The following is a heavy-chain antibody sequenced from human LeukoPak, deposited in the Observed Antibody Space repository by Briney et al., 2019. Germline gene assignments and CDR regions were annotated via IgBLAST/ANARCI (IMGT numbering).Heavy chain of an antibody. Sequence: SETLSLTCTVSGGSISSYYWSWIRQPPGKGLEWIGYIYYSGSTNYNPSLKSRVTISVDTSKNQFSLKLSSVTAADTAVYYCAREIPYLYYLDYWGQGTLVTVSS. J-gene: IGHJ4*02. CDR1: GGSISSYY. CDR3: AREIPYLYYLDY. CDR2: IYYSGST. V-gene: IGHV4-59*01.